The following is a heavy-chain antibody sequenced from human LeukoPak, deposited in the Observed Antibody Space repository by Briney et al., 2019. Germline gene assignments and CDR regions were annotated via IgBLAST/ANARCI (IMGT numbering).Heavy chain of an antibody. V-gene: IGHV4-59*08. CDR1: GGSISSYY. Sequence: PSETLSLTCAVSGGSISSYYWSWIRQPPGKGLEWIGYIYYSGSTNYNPSLKSRVTISVDTSKNQFSLKLSSVTAADTAAYYCARRVNYYDSSNWFDPWGQGTLVTVSS. J-gene: IGHJ5*02. CDR2: IYYSGST. CDR3: ARRVNYYDSSNWFDP. D-gene: IGHD3-22*01.